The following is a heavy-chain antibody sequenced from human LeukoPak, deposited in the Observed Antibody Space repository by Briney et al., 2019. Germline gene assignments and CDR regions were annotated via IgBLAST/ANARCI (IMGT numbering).Heavy chain of an antibody. CDR2: INDDGSDT. D-gene: IGHD2-15*01. V-gene: IGHV3-74*01. CDR3: VRGGPSTWS. Sequence: GRSLRPSRALSGFTFTLYWTHSASHAPGKGPVWVSRINDDGSDTTYADSVKGRFTISRDDAKNMLFLQMHSLRAEDTAVYYCVRGGPSTWSWGQGTLVTVSS. CDR1: GFTFTLYW. J-gene: IGHJ5*02.